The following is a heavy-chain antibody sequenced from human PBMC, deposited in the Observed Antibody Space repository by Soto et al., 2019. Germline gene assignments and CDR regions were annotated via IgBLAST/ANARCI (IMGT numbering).Heavy chain of an antibody. D-gene: IGHD2-2*01. J-gene: IGHJ6*02. CDR3: ASAYCSSTSCYSVYYYYGMDV. CDR1: GGTFSSYA. CDR2: IIPIFGTA. V-gene: IGHV1-69*06. Sequence: QVQLVQSGAEVKKPGSSVKVSCKASGGTFSSYAISWVRQAPGQGLEWMGGIIPIFGTANYAQKFQGRVTITADKTQSTAYMELSSLRSEDAAVYYCASAYCSSTSCYSVYYYYGMDVWGQGTTVTVSS.